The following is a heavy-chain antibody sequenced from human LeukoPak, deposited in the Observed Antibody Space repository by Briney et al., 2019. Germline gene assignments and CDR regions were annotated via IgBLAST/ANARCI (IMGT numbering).Heavy chain of an antibody. J-gene: IGHJ4*02. CDR2: ISSSSSTI. CDR1: GFAFSTYS. D-gene: IGHD1-1*01. V-gene: IGHV3-48*01. CDR3: ARDPATGTTNDPTMGY. Sequence: PGGSLRLSCAASGFAFSTYSMNWVRQAPGKGLELVSYISSSSSTIFYADSVKVRFTISRDNAKNSLYLQMNSLRAEDTAVYYCARDPATGTTNDPTMGYWGQGTLVTVSS.